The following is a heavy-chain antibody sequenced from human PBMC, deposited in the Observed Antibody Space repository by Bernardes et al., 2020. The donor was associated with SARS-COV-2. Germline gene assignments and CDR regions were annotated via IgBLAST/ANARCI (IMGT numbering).Heavy chain of an antibody. CDR2: ISSRSSTV. Sequence: RLSSAAAGFSFHAYAMTWVRPSPGKGLEWVSYISSRSSTVYYADSVKGRFTISRDNAKNSLYLQMNSLRDEDRAVYYCARSWNGDYSFGMDVWGPGTTVTVSS. J-gene: IGHJ6*02. D-gene: IGHD1-1*01. V-gene: IGHV3-48*02. CDR1: GFSFHAYA. CDR3: ARSWNGDYSFGMDV.